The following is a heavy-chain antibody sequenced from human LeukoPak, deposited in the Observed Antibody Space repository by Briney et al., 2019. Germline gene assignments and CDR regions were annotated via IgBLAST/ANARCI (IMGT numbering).Heavy chain of an antibody. J-gene: IGHJ3*02. D-gene: IGHD2-2*02. CDR2: IYNWNGGRT. CDR3: ARCSRSSTDCYSAFDI. Sequence: GGSLSLSCEASGFTFDYFGARCVRQAGGGGREWVSAIYNWNGGRTGYADSVRGRFTVSRDNAKNSLYLQMNSLRAEDTALYYCARCSRSSTDCYSAFDIWGQGTVATVSS. V-gene: IGHV3-20*04. CDR1: GFTFDYFG.